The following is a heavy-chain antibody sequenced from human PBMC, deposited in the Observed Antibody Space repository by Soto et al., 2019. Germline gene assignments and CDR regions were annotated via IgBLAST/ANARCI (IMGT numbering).Heavy chain of an antibody. CDR1: GDSISSGGYY. V-gene: IGHV4-31*03. Sequence: SETLSLTCIVSGDSISSGGYYWSWIRQHPVKGLEWIGYIFYSGSAFYNPSLKGRVTISVETPKNRFSLRLNSVTAADTAVYYCARDMSRYDSWSGYVSTTNWFDPWGQGALVTVSS. D-gene: IGHD3-3*01. CDR3: ARDMSRYDSWSGYVSTTNWFDP. CDR2: IFYSGSA. J-gene: IGHJ5*02.